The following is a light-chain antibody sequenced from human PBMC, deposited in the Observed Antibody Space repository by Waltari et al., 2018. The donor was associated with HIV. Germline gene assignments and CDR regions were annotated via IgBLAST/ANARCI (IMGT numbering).Light chain of an antibody. Sequence: SNVLTQPPSVSVAPGQTARITCGGNNIGSKSVHWYQQKPGQAPVVVVFDDSDRPSGIPGGFSGSNSANTATLTISTVEAGDEADYYCQVWDSRRDWVFGGGTKLTVL. CDR1: NIGSKS. CDR2: DDS. V-gene: IGLV3-21*02. J-gene: IGLJ3*02. CDR3: QVWDSRRDWV.